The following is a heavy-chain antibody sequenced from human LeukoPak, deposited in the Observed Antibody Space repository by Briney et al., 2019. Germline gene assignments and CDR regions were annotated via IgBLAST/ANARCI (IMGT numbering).Heavy chain of an antibody. CDR2: VTGTGNT. V-gene: IGHV3-23*01. J-gene: IGHJ4*02. CDR1: GFTFSNYV. Sequence: GGSLRLSCAASGFTFSNYVMNWARQAPGKGLEWVSAVTGTGNTYYADSVKGRFTISRDNSKNMVYLQMNSLSADDTAVYHCARRLGDYWGQGTLVTVSS. CDR3: ARRLGDY.